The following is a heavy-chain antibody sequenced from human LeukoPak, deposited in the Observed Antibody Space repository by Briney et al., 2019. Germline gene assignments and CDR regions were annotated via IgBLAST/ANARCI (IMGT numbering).Heavy chain of an antibody. V-gene: IGHV3-23*01. D-gene: IGHD5-18*01. J-gene: IGHJ4*02. CDR2: ISGSGGST. CDR3: AKLEDPVMVRSVDY. CDR1: GFTFRSYA. Sequence: GGSLRLSCAASGFTFRSYAMSWVRQAPGEGLQWVSAISGSGGSTYYADSVKGRFTISRDNSQNPLYLQMNSLRAEDTAVYYCAKLEDPVMVRSVDYWGQGTLVTVSS.